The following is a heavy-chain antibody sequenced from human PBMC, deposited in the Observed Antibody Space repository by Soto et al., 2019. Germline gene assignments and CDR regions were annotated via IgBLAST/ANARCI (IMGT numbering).Heavy chain of an antibody. V-gene: IGHV1-46*03. CDR1: GYTFINYY. Sequence: ASVKVSCKASGYTFINYYIDWVRQAPGQGLEWMAIIDPNDGSTNYAQGFQGRLTVTRDTSKSTVYMELSSLTSEDTAVYYCVRRRGGNYHFYFDHWG. CDR3: VRRRGGNYHFYFDH. J-gene: IGHJ4*01. CDR2: IDPNDGST. D-gene: IGHD1-26*01.